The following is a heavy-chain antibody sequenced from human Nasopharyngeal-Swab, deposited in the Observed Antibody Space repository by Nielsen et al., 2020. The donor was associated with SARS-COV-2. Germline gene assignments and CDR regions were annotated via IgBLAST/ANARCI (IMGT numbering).Heavy chain of an antibody. CDR3: ARDPSGWGAYSDY. J-gene: IGHJ4*02. CDR2: ISPYNGNT. CDR1: GYTFSGYY. V-gene: IGHV1-18*01. Sequence: AAVKVSCKASGYTFSGYYIHWVRQAPGQGLECMGWISPYNGNTNYAQTVQGRVTMTTDTSTTTAYMELRSLRSDDTAVYYCARDPSGWGAYSDYWGQGTLVTVSS. D-gene: IGHD6-19*01.